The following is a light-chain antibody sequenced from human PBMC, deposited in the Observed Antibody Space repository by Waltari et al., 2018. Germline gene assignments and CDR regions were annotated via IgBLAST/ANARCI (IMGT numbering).Light chain of an antibody. J-gene: IGKJ1*01. CDR1: QVIRDS. V-gene: IGKV1-NL1*01. CDR2: AAS. CDR3: QQYNSVPRM. Sequence: DIQMTQSPPSLSASVGDRVTITCRASQVIRDSLAWYQQKPGKAPKLLLYAASKLESGVPSRFSGGGSGTDYTLTITSLQPEDFATYFCQQYNSVPRMFGQGTKVEIK.